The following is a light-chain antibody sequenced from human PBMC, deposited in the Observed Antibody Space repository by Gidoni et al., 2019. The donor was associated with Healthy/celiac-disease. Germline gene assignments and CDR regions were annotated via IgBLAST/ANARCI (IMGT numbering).Light chain of an antibody. Sequence: EIVLAQSPGTLSLSPGERATLTCRASQSVSSSYLAWYQQKPGQAPRLLIYGASSRATGIPDRFSGSGSGTDFTLTISSLQPEDFAAYYCQQYGSSPRTFXPXTKVDIK. CDR1: QSVSSSY. CDR2: GAS. V-gene: IGKV3-20*01. J-gene: IGKJ3*01. CDR3: QQYGSSPRT.